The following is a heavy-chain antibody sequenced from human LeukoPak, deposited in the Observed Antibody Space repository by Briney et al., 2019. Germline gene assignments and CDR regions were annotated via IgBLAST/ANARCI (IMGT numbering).Heavy chain of an antibody. CDR3: AGRIAARHYYYYMDV. D-gene: IGHD6-6*01. V-gene: IGHV1-8*03. J-gene: IGHJ6*03. CDR1: GYTFTSYD. Sequence: ASVKVSCKASGYTFTSYDINWVRQATGQGLEWMGWMNPNSGNTGYAQKFQGRVTITRNTSISTAYMELSSLRSEDTAVYYCAGRIAARHYYYYMDVWGKGTTVTVSS. CDR2: MNPNSGNT.